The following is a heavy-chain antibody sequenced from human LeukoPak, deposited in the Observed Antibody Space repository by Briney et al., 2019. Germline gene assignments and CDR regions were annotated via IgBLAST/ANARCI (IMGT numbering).Heavy chain of an antibody. CDR3: VRGGSGSPFDY. V-gene: IGHV3-74*01. CDR2: INTDGSST. J-gene: IGHJ4*02. Sequence: GGSMRLSCAASGFTFSSYWMHWVRQTPGKGLVWVSRINTDGSSTTYADSVKGRFTISRDNAKNTLYLQMNSLRAEDTAVYYCVRGGSGSPFDYWGQGTLVTVSS. CDR1: GFTFSSYW. D-gene: IGHD1-26*01.